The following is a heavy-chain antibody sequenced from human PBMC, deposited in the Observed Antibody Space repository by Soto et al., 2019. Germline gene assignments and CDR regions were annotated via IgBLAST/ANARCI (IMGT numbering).Heavy chain of an antibody. V-gene: IGHV4-39*02. CDR1: GGSISGNTYY. J-gene: IGHJ5*02. Sequence: SETLSLTCTVSGGSISGNTYYWGWIRQPPGKGLEWIGSIYYSGTTYYNPSLKSRVTISLDTSKNQFSLKLSSVTAADTAVYYCERELGRDNRFDRWGQGTLVTVSS. CDR3: ERELGRDNRFDR. D-gene: IGHD2-15*01. CDR2: IYYSGTT.